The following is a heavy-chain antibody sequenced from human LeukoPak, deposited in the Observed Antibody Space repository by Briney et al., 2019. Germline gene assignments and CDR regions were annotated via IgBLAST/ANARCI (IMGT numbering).Heavy chain of an antibody. D-gene: IGHD1-26*01. CDR2: ISSSSSYI. CDR1: GFTFSSYS. V-gene: IGHV3-21*01. CDR3: ARDRLVGATNDY. Sequence: PGGSLRLSCAASGFTFSSYSMNWVRQAPGKGLEWVSSISSSSSYIYYADSVKGRFTISRDNAKNSLYLQMNSLRAEDTAVYYCARDRLVGATNDYWGQGTLVTVSS. J-gene: IGHJ4*02.